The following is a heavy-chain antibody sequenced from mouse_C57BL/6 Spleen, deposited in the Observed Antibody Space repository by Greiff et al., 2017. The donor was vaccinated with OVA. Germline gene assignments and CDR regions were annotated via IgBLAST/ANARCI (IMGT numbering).Heavy chain of an antibody. D-gene: IGHD1-1*01. CDR3: ARQYGSSYLWYFDV. V-gene: IGHV5-6*01. Sequence: EVQVVESGGDLVKPGGSLKLSCAASGFTFSSYGMSWVRQTPDKRLEWVATISSGGSYTYYPDSVKGRFTISRDNAKNTLYLQMSSLKSEDTAMYYWARQYGSSYLWYFDVWGTGTTVTVSS. CDR2: ISSGGSYT. CDR1: GFTFSSYG. J-gene: IGHJ1*03.